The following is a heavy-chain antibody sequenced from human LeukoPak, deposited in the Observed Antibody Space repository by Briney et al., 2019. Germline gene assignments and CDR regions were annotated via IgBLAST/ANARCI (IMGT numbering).Heavy chain of an antibody. Sequence: ASVKVSCMASGYTFTSYGMSGVPQAPGQGLEWMGWICGYNGNTDYAQMFQGRVTVTTDTSTSTAYMELRGLRSDDTAVYYCARDLGYFGSGTYARDYYHYMAVWGKGTTVTVSS. CDR2: ICGYNGNT. J-gene: IGHJ6*03. CDR3: ARDLGYFGSGTYARDYYHYMAV. D-gene: IGHD3-10*01. CDR1: GYTFTSYG. V-gene: IGHV1-18*01.